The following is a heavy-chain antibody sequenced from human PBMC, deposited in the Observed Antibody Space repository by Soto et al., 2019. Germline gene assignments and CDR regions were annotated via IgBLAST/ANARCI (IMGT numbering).Heavy chain of an antibody. Sequence: PSQTLSLTCAISVDSVTSNTASWNCIRESPSRSLEWLGRTYFRSKWYNVYAVSVKSRIIINPDTSNNQFSRQLNSVTPEDTAVYFCAKGDDLGPKTGYAFDPWGQGIMVTVSS. D-gene: IGHD5-12*01. CDR3: AKGDDLGPKTGYAFDP. CDR1: VDSVTSNTAS. CDR2: TYFRSKWYN. J-gene: IGHJ5*02. V-gene: IGHV6-1*01.